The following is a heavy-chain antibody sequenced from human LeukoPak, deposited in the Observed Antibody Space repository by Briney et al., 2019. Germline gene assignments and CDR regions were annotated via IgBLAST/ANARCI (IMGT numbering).Heavy chain of an antibody. D-gene: IGHD5-18*01. J-gene: IGHJ4*02. CDR1: GFTFDDFA. V-gene: IGHV3-9*01. CDR2: ISWNSNNI. Sequence: GRSLRLSCAASGFTFDDFAMHWVRQAPGKGLEWVSGISWNSNNIGYADSVKGRFTISRDNAKNSLYLQMNSLRAEDTALYYCAKDNGRRGYRYGYPEYWGQETLVSVSS. CDR3: AKDNGRRGYRYGYPEY.